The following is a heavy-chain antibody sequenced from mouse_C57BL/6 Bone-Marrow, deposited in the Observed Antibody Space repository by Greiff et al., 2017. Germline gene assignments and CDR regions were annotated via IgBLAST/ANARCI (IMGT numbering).Heavy chain of an antibody. CDR2: INPGSGGT. D-gene: IGHD1-1*01. V-gene: IGHV1-54*01. Sequence: QVQLQQSGAELVRPGTSVKVSCKASGYAFTNYLIEWVKQRPGQGLEWIGVINPGSGGTNYNEKFKGKATLTADKSSSTAYMLLSSLTSEDSAVYCCARYYGSRGAWFAYWGQGTLVTVSA. J-gene: IGHJ3*01. CDR3: ARYYGSRGAWFAY. CDR1: GYAFTNYL.